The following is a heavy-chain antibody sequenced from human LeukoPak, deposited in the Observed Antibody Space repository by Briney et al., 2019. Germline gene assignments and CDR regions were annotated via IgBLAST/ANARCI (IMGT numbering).Heavy chain of an antibody. CDR2: IYTSGST. CDR3: AREVDCSSTSCYGNY. V-gene: IGHV4-4*07. CDR1: GGSISSYY. D-gene: IGHD2-2*01. Sequence: SETLSLTCTVPGGSISSYYWSWIRQPAGKGLEWIGRIYTSGSTNYNPSLKSRVTMSVDTSKNQFSLKLSSVTAADTAVYYCAREVDCSSTSCYGNYWGQGTLVTVSS. J-gene: IGHJ4*02.